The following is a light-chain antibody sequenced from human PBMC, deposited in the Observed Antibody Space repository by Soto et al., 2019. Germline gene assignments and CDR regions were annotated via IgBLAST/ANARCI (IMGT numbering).Light chain of an antibody. CDR1: SSDVGGYNS. V-gene: IGLV2-14*01. Sequence: QSALTQPASVSGSPGQSITISCTGTSSDVGGYNSVSWYQQHPGKAPKLMIYDVSNRPSGVSNRFSGSKSGNTASLTISGLQAEDEADYYCSSYTSRSTLVFGRGTQLTVL. CDR2: DVS. CDR3: SSYTSRSTLV. J-gene: IGLJ2*01.